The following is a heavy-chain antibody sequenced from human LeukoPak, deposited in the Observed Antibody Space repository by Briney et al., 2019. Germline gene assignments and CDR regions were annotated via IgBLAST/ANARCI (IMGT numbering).Heavy chain of an antibody. CDR3: ARETWTVSSHSSDYYMDV. D-gene: IGHD4-11*01. V-gene: IGHV1-2*02. Sequence: GASVKVSCKASGYTFTGYYMHWVRQAPGQGLEWMGWINPNSGDTNYAQKLQGRVTMTRDTSISTAYMELSRLRSDDTAVYYCARETWTVSSHSSDYYMDVWGEGTTVTVSS. J-gene: IGHJ6*03. CDR2: INPNSGDT. CDR1: GYTFTGYY.